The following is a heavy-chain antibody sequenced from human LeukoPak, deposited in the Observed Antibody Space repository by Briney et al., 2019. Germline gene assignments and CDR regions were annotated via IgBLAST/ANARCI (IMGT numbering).Heavy chain of an antibody. Sequence: GGPLRLSCTASGLTFSTYPLTWVRQAPGKGPEWVSTIGTSGDTYYADSVKGRFTISRDNSNNALYLHMNSLRAEDAAVYYCAKSKIVQGRGYFDLWGRGTLVTVSS. D-gene: IGHD1-26*01. J-gene: IGHJ2*01. CDR1: GLTFSTYP. V-gene: IGHV3-23*01. CDR3: AKSKIVQGRGYFDL. CDR2: IGTSGDT.